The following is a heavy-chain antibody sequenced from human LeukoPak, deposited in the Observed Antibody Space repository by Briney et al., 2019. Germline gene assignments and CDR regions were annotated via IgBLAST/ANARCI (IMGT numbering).Heavy chain of an antibody. J-gene: IGHJ4*02. D-gene: IGHD4-17*01. V-gene: IGHV3-33*06. CDR1: GFTFSSYG. CDR2: IWYDGSNK. CDR3: AKDLRADGDYPDY. Sequence: GRSLRLSCAASGFTFSSYGMHWVRQAPGKGLVWVAVIWYDGSNKYYADSVKGRFTISRDNSKNTLYLQMNSLRAEDTAVYYCAKDLRADGDYPDYWGQGTLVTVSS.